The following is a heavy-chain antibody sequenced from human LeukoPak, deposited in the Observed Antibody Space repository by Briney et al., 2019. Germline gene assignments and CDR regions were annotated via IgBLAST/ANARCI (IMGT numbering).Heavy chain of an antibody. CDR2: INPNNGGT. CDR3: ARGILTIFGVFINNWFDP. J-gene: IGHJ5*02. V-gene: IGHV1-2*02. CDR1: GYTLTGYH. D-gene: IGHD3-3*01. Sequence: GAAVKVSCKASGYTLTGYHIDWVRQAPGQGLEWMGWINPNNGGTKYAQKFEGRVTMTRDTSISTAYMELRGLRSDDTAVYYCARGILTIFGVFINNWFDPWGQGTLVTVSS.